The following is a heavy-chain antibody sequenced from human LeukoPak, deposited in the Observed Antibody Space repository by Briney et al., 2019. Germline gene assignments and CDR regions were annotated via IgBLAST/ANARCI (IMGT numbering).Heavy chain of an antibody. V-gene: IGHV3-48*01. J-gene: IGHJ4*02. D-gene: IGHD1-26*01. CDR3: ARVIGATPH. Sequence: PGGSLRLSCAASGFTFSSYSMNWVRQAPGKGLEWVSYISSSSSTIYYADSVKGRFTISRDNAKNSLYLQRNSLRAEDTAVYYCARVIGATPHWGQGTLVTVSS. CDR2: ISSSSSTI. CDR1: GFTFSSYS.